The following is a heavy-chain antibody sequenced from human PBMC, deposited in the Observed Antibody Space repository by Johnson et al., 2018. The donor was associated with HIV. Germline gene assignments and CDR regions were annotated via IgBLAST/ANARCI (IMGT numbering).Heavy chain of an antibody. V-gene: IGHV3-23*04. CDR3: AKDIRSSSWYVAFDI. D-gene: IGHD6-13*01. CDR2: ISGSGGNT. Sequence: VQLVESGGGVVQPGRSLRLSCAASGFTFSIYAMSWVRQAPGKGLEWVSAISGSGGNTYYADSVKGRFTISRDNAKNSLYLQMNSLRAEDTALYYCAKDIRSSSWYVAFDIWGQGTMVTVSS. CDR1: GFTFSIYA. J-gene: IGHJ3*02.